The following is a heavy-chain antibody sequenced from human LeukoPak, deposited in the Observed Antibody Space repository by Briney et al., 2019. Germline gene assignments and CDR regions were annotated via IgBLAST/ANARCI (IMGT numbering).Heavy chain of an antibody. D-gene: IGHD3-22*01. Sequence: GASVKVSCKASGYTFTSYGISWVRQAPGQGLEWMGWISAYNGNTNYAQKLQGRVTMTTDTSTSTAYMELRSLRSDDTAVYYCARDYYYDSSAYIGHDAFDIWGQGTMVTVSS. CDR2: ISAYNGNT. CDR3: ARDYYYDSSAYIGHDAFDI. CDR1: GYTFTSYG. V-gene: IGHV1-18*01. J-gene: IGHJ3*02.